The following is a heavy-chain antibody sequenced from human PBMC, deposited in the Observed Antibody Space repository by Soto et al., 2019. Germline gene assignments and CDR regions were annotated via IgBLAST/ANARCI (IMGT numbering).Heavy chain of an antibody. CDR1: GYTFTRYA. CDR3: ANYGSGSYYY. J-gene: IGHJ4*02. D-gene: IGHD3-10*01. Sequence: ASVKVSCKASGYTFTRYAIHWVRQAPGQRLEWMGWIDTVTGNTKYSQKFQGRVTFTRDTSASTAYMELSSLRPEDTAIYYCANYGSGSYYYWGQGSPVNVSS. V-gene: IGHV1-3*04. CDR2: IDTVTGNT.